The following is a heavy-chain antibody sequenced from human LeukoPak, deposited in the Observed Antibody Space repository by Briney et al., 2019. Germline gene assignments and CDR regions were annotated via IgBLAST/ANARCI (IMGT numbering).Heavy chain of an antibody. CDR1: GFTFSDSY. CDR3: GRGHWGLDY. J-gene: IGHJ4*02. Sequence: GGSLRLSCTASGFTFSDSYMTWIRQAPGKGLEWVSYISNSGREINYADSVKGRFTISRDNAMSSLYLQMNSLRVEDTAVYYCGRGHWGLDYWGQGALVTVSS. CDR2: ISNSGREI. V-gene: IGHV3-11*04. D-gene: IGHD7-27*01.